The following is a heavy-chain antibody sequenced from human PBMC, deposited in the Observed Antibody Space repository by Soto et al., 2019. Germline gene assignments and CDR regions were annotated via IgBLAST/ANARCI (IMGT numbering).Heavy chain of an antibody. J-gene: IGHJ5*02. CDR2: ISAYNGNT. Sequence: GASVKVSCKTSCYTFTSYGISWVRQAPGQGLEWMGWISAYNGNTNYAQKLQGRVTMTTDTSTSTAYMELRSLRSDDTAVYYCARDGGGSYYRRWFDPWGQGTLVTVSS. CDR1: CYTFTSYG. V-gene: IGHV1-18*01. D-gene: IGHD1-26*01. CDR3: ARDGGGSYYRRWFDP.